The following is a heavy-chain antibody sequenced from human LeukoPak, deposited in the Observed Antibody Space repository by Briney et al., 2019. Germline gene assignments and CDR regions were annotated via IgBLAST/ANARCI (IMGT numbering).Heavy chain of an antibody. D-gene: IGHD1-26*01. V-gene: IGHV3-11*04. CDR3: ARESGSGSYYPNNWFDP. CDR1: GFIFSDYY. Sequence: GGSLRLSCAASGFIFSDYYMSWIRQAPGKGLEWVSYISSSGSTIYYAGPVKGRFTITKDNAKNSLYLQMNSLRAGDTAVYYCARESGSGSYYPNNWFDPWGQGTLVSVSS. CDR2: ISSSGSTI. J-gene: IGHJ5*02.